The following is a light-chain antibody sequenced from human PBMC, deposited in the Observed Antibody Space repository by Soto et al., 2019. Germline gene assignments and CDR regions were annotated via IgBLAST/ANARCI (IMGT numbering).Light chain of an antibody. CDR2: GAS. V-gene: IGKV3-20*01. CDR1: QSVSSY. J-gene: IGKJ1*01. CDR3: QQYVRSPWT. Sequence: EIVLTQSPATLSLSPGERATLSCRASQSVSSYLAWYQQRPGQAPRLLIYGASSRATGIPDRFSGSGSGTDFTLTISRLEPEDFAVYYCQQYVRSPWTFGQGTKVDIK.